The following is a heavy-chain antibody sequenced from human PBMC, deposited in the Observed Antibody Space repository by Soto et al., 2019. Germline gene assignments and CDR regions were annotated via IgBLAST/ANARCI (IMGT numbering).Heavy chain of an antibody. J-gene: IGHJ5*02. CDR1: GFTFSSYA. Sequence: GGSLRLSCAASGFTFSSYAMSWVRQAPGKGLEWVSAISGSGGSTYYAESVKGWFTISRDNSKNTLYLQMNSLRVEDTAVYYCARLEGYCSGGTCYRTSGWFDPWGQGTPVTVSS. CDR3: ARLEGYCSGGTCYRTSGWFDP. V-gene: IGHV3-23*01. D-gene: IGHD2-15*01. CDR2: ISGSGGST.